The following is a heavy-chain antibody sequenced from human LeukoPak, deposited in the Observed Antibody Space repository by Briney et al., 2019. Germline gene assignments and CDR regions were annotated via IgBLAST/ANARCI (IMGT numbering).Heavy chain of an antibody. CDR1: GFTFSSYA. Sequence: GGSLRLSCAASGFTFSSYAMSWVRQAPGKGLEGGSAISGSGGSTYYADSVKGRFTISRDNSKNTLYLQMNSLRAEDTAVYYCAISGSDYYYYGMDVWGQGTTVTVSS. CDR3: AISGSDYYYYGMDV. CDR2: ISGSGGST. D-gene: IGHD3-22*01. J-gene: IGHJ6*02. V-gene: IGHV3-23*01.